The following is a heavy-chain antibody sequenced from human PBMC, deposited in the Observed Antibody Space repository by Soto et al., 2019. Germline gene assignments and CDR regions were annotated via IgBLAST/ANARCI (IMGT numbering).Heavy chain of an antibody. CDR3: ARYWVTGKCGMDV. V-gene: IGHV1-18*01. CDR1: GYTFTSYG. J-gene: IGHJ6*02. CDR2: INGYTGNT. D-gene: IGHD2-15*01. Sequence: QVQLVQSGAEVKKPGASVKVSCKASGYTFTSYGFSWVRQAPGQGLEWMGWINGYTGNTHYAQKFQGRVTMTTDTSTSTAYMEQWTLSSDDTAVYYCARYWVTGKCGMDVWGQGTTGTVSS.